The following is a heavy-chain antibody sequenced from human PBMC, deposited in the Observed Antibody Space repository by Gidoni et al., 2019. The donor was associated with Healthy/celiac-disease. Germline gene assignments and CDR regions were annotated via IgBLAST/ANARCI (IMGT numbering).Heavy chain of an antibody. CDR1: GYPFTSYG. D-gene: IGHD3-10*01. CDR3: ASSLDRYGSGSYYGY. Sequence: QVQLVQSGAEVKKPGASVKVSCKASGYPFTSYGISWVRQAPGQGLEWMGWISAYNGNTNYAQKLQGRVTMTTDTSTSTAYMELRSLRSDDTAVYYCASSLDRYGSGSYYGYWGQGTLVTVSS. CDR2: ISAYNGNT. J-gene: IGHJ4*02. V-gene: IGHV1-18*01.